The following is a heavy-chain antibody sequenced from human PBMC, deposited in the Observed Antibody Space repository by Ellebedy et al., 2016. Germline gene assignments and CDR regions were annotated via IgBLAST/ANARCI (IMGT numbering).Heavy chain of an antibody. D-gene: IGHD6-19*01. V-gene: IGHV1-58*01. CDR1: GFTFTSSA. J-gene: IGHJ4*02. CDR2: IVVGSGNT. Sequence: SVKVSXXASGFTFTSSAVQWVRQARGQRLEWIGWIVVGSGNTNYAQKFQERVTITRDMSTSTAYMELSSLRSEDTAVYYCAADSSGWYYFDYWGQGTLVTVSS. CDR3: AADSSGWYYFDY.